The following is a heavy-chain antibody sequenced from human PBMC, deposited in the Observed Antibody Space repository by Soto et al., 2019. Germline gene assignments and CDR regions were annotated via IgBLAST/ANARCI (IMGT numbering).Heavy chain of an antibody. D-gene: IGHD5-12*01. CDR2: TYFKTKWYN. CDR3: AKGDNLGPKTGYAFDP. J-gene: IGHJ5*02. CDR1: GVSVSSNTAS. Sequence: SETLSLTCAISGVSVSSNTASWNWIRQSPSRGLEWLGRTYFKTKWYNDYAVSVNSRININPDTSHNQFSLQLNPVTPEDTAVYFFAKGDNLGPKTGYAFDPWGQGIMVTVSS. V-gene: IGHV6-1*01.